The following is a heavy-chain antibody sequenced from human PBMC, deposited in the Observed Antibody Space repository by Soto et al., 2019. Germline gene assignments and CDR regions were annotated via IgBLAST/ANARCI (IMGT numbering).Heavy chain of an antibody. CDR2: ISGGGGST. CDR3: AKDGARWFGELLSPFDY. Sequence: EVQLLESGGGLVQPGGSLRLSCAASGFTFSSYAMSWVRQAPGKGLEWVSAISGGGGSTYYADSVKGRFTISRDNSKNTLYLQMNSLRAEDTAVYYCAKDGARWFGELLSPFDYWGQGTLVTVSS. D-gene: IGHD3-10*01. CDR1: GFTFSSYA. V-gene: IGHV3-23*01. J-gene: IGHJ4*02.